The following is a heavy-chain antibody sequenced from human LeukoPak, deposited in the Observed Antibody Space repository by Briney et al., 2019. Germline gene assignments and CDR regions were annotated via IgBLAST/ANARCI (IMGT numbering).Heavy chain of an antibody. Sequence: GGSLRLSCAASGLTFSTYAMVWVRQAPGKGLEWVSAIRDSGTTTFYEDSVKGLFVISRDNSRNTLFLQMNSLRADDTAVYYCARPGCGGNCYYRMDVWGKGTAVTVSS. V-gene: IGHV3-23*01. D-gene: IGHD2-21*01. CDR1: GLTFSTYA. CDR3: ARPGCGGNCYYRMDV. J-gene: IGHJ6*04. CDR2: IRDSGTTT.